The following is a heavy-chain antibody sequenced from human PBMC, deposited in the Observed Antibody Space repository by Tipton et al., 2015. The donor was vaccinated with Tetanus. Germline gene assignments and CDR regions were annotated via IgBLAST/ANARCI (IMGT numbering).Heavy chain of an antibody. CDR1: GGSISSSSYY. CDR3: ARGGMKYSSSWYDY. Sequence: TLSLTCTVSGGSISSSSYYWGWIRQPPGKGLEWIGSIYYSGSTYYNPSLKSRVTISVDTSKNQFSLKLSSVTAADTAVYYCARGGMKYSSSWYDYWGQGTLVTVSS. CDR2: IYYSGST. D-gene: IGHD6-13*01. J-gene: IGHJ4*02. V-gene: IGHV4-39*01.